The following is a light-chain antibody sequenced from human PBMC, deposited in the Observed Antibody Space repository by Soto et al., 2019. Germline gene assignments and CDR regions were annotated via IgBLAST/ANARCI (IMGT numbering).Light chain of an antibody. CDR2: ATS. CDR1: QSVGNN. V-gene: IGKV3-15*01. CDR3: QQYGDWPLT. Sequence: EIVLTQSPATLSVSPGERATLSCRASQSVGNNFAWYQQKPGQAPRLLIIATSTRATGVPARFSGSGSGTEFTLTIRSLQSEDFAVYYCQQYGDWPLTFGGGAKVEIE. J-gene: IGKJ4*01.